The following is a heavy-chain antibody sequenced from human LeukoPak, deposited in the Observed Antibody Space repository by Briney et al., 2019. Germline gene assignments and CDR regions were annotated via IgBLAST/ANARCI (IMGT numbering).Heavy chain of an antibody. CDR2: VYPSGTT. CDR1: RGSISNYW. CDR3: ARDAGGYEDY. V-gene: IGHV4-4*07. D-gene: IGHD5-12*01. Sequence: SETLSLTCTVSRGSISNYWWSWIRQAAGKGLEWIGRVYPSGTTHYNPSLQSRVTPSVDTSKNQLSLTLSSLTAADTAVYYCARDAGGYEDYWGQGTLVTVSS. J-gene: IGHJ4*02.